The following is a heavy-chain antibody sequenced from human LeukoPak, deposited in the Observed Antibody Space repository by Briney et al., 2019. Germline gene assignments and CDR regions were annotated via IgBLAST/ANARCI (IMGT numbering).Heavy chain of an antibody. Sequence: SQRLSLTCTVSGGSISSYYWSWIRQPPRQGLGWIGFIYYSGSTNYNPSLKRRVTISVDTSKTQFSLKLSSVTAADTAVYYCASFAVAGTDHFDYWGQGTLVTVSS. CDR1: GGSISSYY. J-gene: IGHJ4*02. CDR2: IYYSGST. CDR3: ASFAVAGTDHFDY. D-gene: IGHD6-19*01. V-gene: IGHV4-59*08.